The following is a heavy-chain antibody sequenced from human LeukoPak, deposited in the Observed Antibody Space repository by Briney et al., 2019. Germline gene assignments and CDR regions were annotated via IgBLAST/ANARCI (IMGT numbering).Heavy chain of an antibody. CDR3: ARAGSPNWFDP. D-gene: IGHD2-15*01. V-gene: IGHV4-59*01. Sequence: PSETLSLTCTVSGGSISSYYWSWIRQPPGKGLEWTGYIYYSGSTNYNPSLKSRVTISVDTSKNQFSMKLSSVTAADTAVYYCARAGSPNWFDPWGQGTLVTVSS. J-gene: IGHJ5*02. CDR1: GGSISSYY. CDR2: IYYSGST.